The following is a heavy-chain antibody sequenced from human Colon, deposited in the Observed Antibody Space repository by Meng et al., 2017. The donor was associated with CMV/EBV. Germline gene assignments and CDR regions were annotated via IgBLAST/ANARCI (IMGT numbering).Heavy chain of an antibody. V-gene: IGHV1-2*02. J-gene: IGHJ4*02. Sequence: ASVKVSCKASGYDFAAFYLHWVRQAPGQGLEWMGGVNPKSGDTHYAQKSQGRITMTRDTSLNTTYMELSSLRSDDTAIYFCARRPYCTNGVCYSSNDYWGQGTLVTVSS. CDR3: ARRPYCTNGVCYSSNDY. CDR1: GYDFAAFY. D-gene: IGHD2-8*01. CDR2: VNPKSGDT.